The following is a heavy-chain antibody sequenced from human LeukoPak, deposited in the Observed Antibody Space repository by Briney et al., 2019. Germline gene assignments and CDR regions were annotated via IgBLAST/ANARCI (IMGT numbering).Heavy chain of an antibody. CDR3: AREIATMVRGGTYGMDV. CDR1: GYTFTSNY. V-gene: IGHV1-46*01. CDR2: IDPSGGST. D-gene: IGHD3-10*01. J-gene: IGHJ6*02. Sequence: ASVKVSCKASGYTFTSNYIHWVRQAPGQGLEWMGIIDPSGGSTSYAQKFQGRVTMTRDTSTSTVYMELSSLRSEDTAVYYCAREIATMVRGGTYGMDVWGQGTTVTVSS.